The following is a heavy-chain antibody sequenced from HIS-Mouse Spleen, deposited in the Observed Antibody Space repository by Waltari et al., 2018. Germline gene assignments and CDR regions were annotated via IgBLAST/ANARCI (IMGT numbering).Heavy chain of an antibody. V-gene: IGHV4-39*07. J-gene: IGHJ2*01. Sequence: QLQLQESGPGLVKPSETLSLTCTVSGGSISSSSYYWGWIRQPPGKGLEWIGSIYYSAGTEYTPSPKSRGTISVDTSKNQFSLKLSSVTAADTAVYYCAREIPYSSSWYDWYFDLWGRGTLVTVSS. CDR3: AREIPYSSSWYDWYFDL. D-gene: IGHD6-13*01. CDR1: GGSISSSSYY. CDR2: IYYSAGT.